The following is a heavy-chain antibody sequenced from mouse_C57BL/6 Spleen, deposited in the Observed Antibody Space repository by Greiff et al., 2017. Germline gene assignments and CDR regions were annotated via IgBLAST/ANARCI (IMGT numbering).Heavy chain of an antibody. D-gene: IGHD1-1*01. CDR3: ARMDYYGLYYAMDY. CDR2: IWSGGST. CDR1: GFSLTSYG. V-gene: IGHV2-2*01. Sequence: VQLQESGPGLVQPSQSLSITCTVSGFSLTSYGVHWVRQSPGKGLEWLGVIWSGGSTDYNAAFISRLSISKDNSKSQVFFKMNSLQADDTAIYYCARMDYYGLYYAMDYWGQGTSVTVSS. J-gene: IGHJ4*01.